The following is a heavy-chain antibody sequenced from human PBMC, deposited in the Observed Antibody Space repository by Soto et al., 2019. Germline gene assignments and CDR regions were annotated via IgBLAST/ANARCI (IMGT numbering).Heavy chain of an antibody. CDR1: GDSVSSTNG. V-gene: IGHV4-61*01. J-gene: IGHJ5*02. CDR3: ARWPNWFDP. CDR2: IYYSGST. Sequence: PSETLSLTCAVSGDSVSSTNGWSWIRQSPGKGLEWIGYIYYSGSTNYNPSLKSRVTISVDTSNNQFSLKLRSVTAADTAVYYCARWPNWFDPWGQGILVTVS.